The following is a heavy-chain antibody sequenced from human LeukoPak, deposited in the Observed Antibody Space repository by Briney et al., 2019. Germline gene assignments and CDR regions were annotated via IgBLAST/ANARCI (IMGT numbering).Heavy chain of an antibody. J-gene: IGHJ6*03. CDR3: AKAGGPYYNYYIDV. CDR1: GFTFSSYA. CDR2: ISYDGSNK. D-gene: IGHD3-16*01. V-gene: IGHV3-30-3*01. Sequence: GALRLSCAASGFTFSSYAMHWVRQAPGKGLEWVAVISYDGSNKYYADSVKGQFTISRDNSKNTLYLQMNSLRAEDTAVYYCAKAGGPYYNYYIDVWGKGTTVTVSS.